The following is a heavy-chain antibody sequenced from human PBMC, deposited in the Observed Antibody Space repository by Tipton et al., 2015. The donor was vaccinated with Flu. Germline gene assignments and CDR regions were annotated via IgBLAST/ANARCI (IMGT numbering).Heavy chain of an antibody. J-gene: IGHJ4*02. CDR1: GFTFSSYE. CDR2: ISSCGSTI. V-gene: IGHV3-48*03. D-gene: IGHD6-19*01. Sequence: SLRLSCAASGFTFSSYEMNWVRQAPGKGLEWVSYISSCGSTIYYADSVKGRFTISRDNAKNSLYLQMNSLRAEDTAVYYCAREQQWLNGDYWGQGTLVTVSS. CDR3: AREQQWLNGDY.